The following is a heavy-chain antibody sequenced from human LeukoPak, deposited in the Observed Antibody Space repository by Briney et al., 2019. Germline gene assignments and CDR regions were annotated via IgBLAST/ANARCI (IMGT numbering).Heavy chain of an antibody. CDR3: ARARSGWYGKYFQH. CDR1: GGSFCGYY. V-gene: IGHV4-34*01. CDR2: INHSGST. Sequence: SETLSLTCVVYGGSFCGYYWSWIRQPPGKGLEWIGEINHSGSTNYNPSLKSRVTISVDTSKNQFSLKLSSVTAADTAVYYCARARSGWYGKYFQHWGQGTLVTVSS. J-gene: IGHJ1*01. D-gene: IGHD6-19*01.